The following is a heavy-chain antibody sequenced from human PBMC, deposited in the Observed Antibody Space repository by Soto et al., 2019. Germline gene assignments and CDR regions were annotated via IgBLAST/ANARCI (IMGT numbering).Heavy chain of an antibody. Sequence: EVQLLECGGGLVQPGGSLRLSCAASGFTFNNYAMTWVRQAPGKGLEWVSAISGGGDTTSYADSVKGRFTVCRDGSKNTLYLQMSSPRDEDTALYCCVKGQGGSGSLTPRVDFWGQRSLGTVSS. CDR2: ISGGGDTT. V-gene: IGHV3-23*01. D-gene: IGHD3-10*01. CDR3: VKGQGGSGSLTPRVDF. CDR1: GFTFNNYA. J-gene: IGHJ4*02.